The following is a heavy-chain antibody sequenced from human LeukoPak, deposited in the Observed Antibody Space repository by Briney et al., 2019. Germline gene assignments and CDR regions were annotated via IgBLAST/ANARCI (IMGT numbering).Heavy chain of an antibody. CDR2: IYHSGST. J-gene: IGHJ4*02. V-gene: IGHV4-4*02. Sequence: SETLSLTCAVSGGSISSSNWWSWVRQPPGKGLEWIGEIYHSGSTNYNPSLKSRVTISVDKSKNQFSLKLSSVTAADTAVYYCARTVAGRLDYFDYWGQGTLVTVSS. CDR1: GGSISSSNW. D-gene: IGHD6-19*01. CDR3: ARTVAGRLDYFDY.